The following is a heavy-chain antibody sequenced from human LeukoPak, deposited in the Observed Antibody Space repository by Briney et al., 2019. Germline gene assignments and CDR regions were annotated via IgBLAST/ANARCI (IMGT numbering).Heavy chain of an antibody. J-gene: IGHJ4*02. CDR2: ISYDGSNK. Sequence: GGSLRLSCAASRFTFSNYDIHWVRQAPGKGLEWVAVISYDGSNKYYADSVKGRFTISRDNSKNTLYLQMNSLRAEDTAVYYCAKDHDYYGSGSVDYWGQGTLVTVSS. V-gene: IGHV3-30*18. CDR3: AKDHDYYGSGSVDY. CDR1: RFTFSNYD. D-gene: IGHD3-10*01.